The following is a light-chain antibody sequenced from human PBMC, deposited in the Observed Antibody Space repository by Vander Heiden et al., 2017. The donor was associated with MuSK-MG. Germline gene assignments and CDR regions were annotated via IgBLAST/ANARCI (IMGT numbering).Light chain of an antibody. CDR1: QSVTSNY. J-gene: IGKJ2*01. CDR2: GAS. V-gene: IGKV3-20*01. CDR3: QQYERSHSPSYT. Sequence: EIVLTQSPGTLSLSPGERATLSCRASQSVTSNYLAWYQQKPGQAPRLLIYGASSRATGSPDRLSGSGYWTDFTLTISRLELEDFAVYNCQQYERSHSPSYTFGQGTKMEIK.